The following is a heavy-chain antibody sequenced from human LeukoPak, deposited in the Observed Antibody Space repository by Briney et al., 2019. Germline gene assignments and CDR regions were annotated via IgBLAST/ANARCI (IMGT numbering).Heavy chain of an antibody. CDR3: ATDPDSGSYYGNYGMDV. J-gene: IGHJ6*02. D-gene: IGHD1-26*01. V-gene: IGHV1-24*01. Sequence: ASVKVSCKVSGYTLTELSMHWVRQAPGKGLEWMGGFDPEDGETIYAQKFQGRVTMTEDTSTDTAYMELSSLRSEDTAVYYCATDPDSGSYYGNYGMDVWGQGTTVTVSS. CDR1: GYTLTELS. CDR2: FDPEDGET.